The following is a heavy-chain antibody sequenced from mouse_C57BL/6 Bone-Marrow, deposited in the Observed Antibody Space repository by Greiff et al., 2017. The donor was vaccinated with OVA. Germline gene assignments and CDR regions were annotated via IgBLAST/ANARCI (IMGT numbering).Heavy chain of an antibody. D-gene: IGHD1-1*01. Sequence: VQLQQSGAELARPGASVKLSCKASGYTFTSYGISWVKQRTGQGLEWIGEIYPRSGNTYYNEKFKGKATLTADKSSSTAYLELRSLTSEDAAVYFCAIYGIPVPWFAYWGQGTLVTVSA. CDR1: GYTFTSYG. CDR3: AIYGIPVPWFAY. V-gene: IGHV1-81*01. CDR2: IYPRSGNT. J-gene: IGHJ3*01.